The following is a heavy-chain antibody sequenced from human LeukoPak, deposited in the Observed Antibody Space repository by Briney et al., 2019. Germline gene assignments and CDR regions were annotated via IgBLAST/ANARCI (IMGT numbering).Heavy chain of an antibody. D-gene: IGHD5-18*01. J-gene: IGHJ4*02. CDR2: VSGDGVKT. V-gene: IGHV3-23*01. CDR3: VEEGEGYSYNPKTGPPS. CDR1: GFIVSTYA. Sequence: GGSLRLSCAASGFIVSTYAMSWVRQAPGKGPEWVSAVSGDGVKTFCADSVKGRFTISRDNSKETVYLQLNSLRDGDTAVYYCVEEGEGYSYNPKTGPPSWGQGTLVTVSS.